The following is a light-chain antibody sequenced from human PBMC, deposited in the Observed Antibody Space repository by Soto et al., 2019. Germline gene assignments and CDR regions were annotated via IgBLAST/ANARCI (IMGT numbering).Light chain of an antibody. CDR3: QQYHNWPIT. CDR1: QSFNSIY. Sequence: EIVLTQSPGTLSLSPGERATLSCRASQSFNSIYLAWYQQKPGQAPRLLIYQTSTRATGIPARFSGSGSGTDFTLTISSLQSEDFALYYCQQYHNWPITFGQGTRLEIK. J-gene: IGKJ5*01. V-gene: IGKV3-15*01. CDR2: QTS.